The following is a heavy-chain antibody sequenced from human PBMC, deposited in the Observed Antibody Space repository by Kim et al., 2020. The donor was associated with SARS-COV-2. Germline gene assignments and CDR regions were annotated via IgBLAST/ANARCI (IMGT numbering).Heavy chain of an antibody. CDR3: ARQLLYCSSTSCYEADDAFDI. CDR2: IYYSGST. J-gene: IGHJ3*02. CDR1: GGSISSYY. Sequence: SETLSLTCTVSGGSISSYYWSWIRQPPGKGLEWIGYIYYSGSTKYNPSLKSRVTISVDTSKNQFSLKMRSVTAADTAVYYCARQLLYCSSTSCYEADDAFDIWGQGTMVTVSS. D-gene: IGHD2-2*01. V-gene: IGHV4-59*08.